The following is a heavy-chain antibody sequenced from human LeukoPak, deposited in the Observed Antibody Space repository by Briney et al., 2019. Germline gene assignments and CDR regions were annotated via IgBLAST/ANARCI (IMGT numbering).Heavy chain of an antibody. V-gene: IGHV3-53*01. D-gene: IGHD5-18*01. Sequence: GGSLRLSCAMPVFTVSSNYMTCVRQAPRKGLEWVSVIYSGGSIYYADSVKGRFTISRDISKNTVDLQLNSLRAEDTAVYYCASGKETSMAQGYWGQGTLVTVSS. CDR2: IYSGGSI. J-gene: IGHJ4*02. CDR1: VFTVSSNY. CDR3: ASGKETSMAQGY.